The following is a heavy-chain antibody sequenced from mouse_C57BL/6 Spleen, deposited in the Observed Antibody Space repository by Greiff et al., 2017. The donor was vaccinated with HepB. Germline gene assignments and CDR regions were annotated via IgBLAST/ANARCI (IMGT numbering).Heavy chain of an antibody. CDR2: ISSGSSTI. CDR3: ARKEYYYGSSDDD. D-gene: IGHD1-1*01. J-gene: IGHJ2*01. CDR1: GFTFSDYG. V-gene: IGHV5-17*01. Sequence: EVHLVESGGGLVKPGGSLKLSCAASGFTFSDYGMHWVRQAPEKGLEWVAYISSGSSTIYYADTVKGRFTISRDNAKNTLFLQMTSLRSEDTAMYYCARKEYYYGSSDDDWGQGTTLTVSS.